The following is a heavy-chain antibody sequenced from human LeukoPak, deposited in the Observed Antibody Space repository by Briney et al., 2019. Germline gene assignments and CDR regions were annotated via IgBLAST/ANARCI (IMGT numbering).Heavy chain of an antibody. CDR1: GGSFSGYY. Sequence: SETLSLTCAVYGGSFSGYYWSWIRQPPGKGLEWIGEINHSGSTNYNPSLKSRVTISVDTSKNQFSLKLSSVTAADTAVYYCARMDLTGQENWYFDLWGRGTLVTVSS. V-gene: IGHV4-34*01. D-gene: IGHD3-9*01. CDR2: INHSGST. J-gene: IGHJ2*01. CDR3: ARMDLTGQENWYFDL.